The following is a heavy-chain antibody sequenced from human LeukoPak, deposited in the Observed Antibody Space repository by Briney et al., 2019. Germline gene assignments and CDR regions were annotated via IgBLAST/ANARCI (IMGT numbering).Heavy chain of an antibody. D-gene: IGHD5-18*01. CDR2: ISYDGSNK. CDR1: GFTFSSYA. J-gene: IGHJ4*02. Sequence: PGRSLRLSCAASGFTFSSYAMHWVRQAPGKGLEWVAVISYDGSNKYYADSVKGRFTISRDNSKNTLYLQMNSQRAEDTAVYYCARSWIQLWSFDYWGQGTLVTVSS. V-gene: IGHV3-30-3*01. CDR3: ARSWIQLWSFDY.